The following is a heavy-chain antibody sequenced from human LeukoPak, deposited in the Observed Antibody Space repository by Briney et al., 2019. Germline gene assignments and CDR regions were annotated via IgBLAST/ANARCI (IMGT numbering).Heavy chain of an antibody. Sequence: GGSLRLSCAASGFTFSSYGMHWVRQAPGQGREGVAVISYDGTNKYYADSVKGRFTISRDNSKNTLYLQMDSLRTEDTAIYYCARVELYASGWYGSIDYWGQGTLVAVSS. CDR3: ARVELYASGWYGSIDY. CDR1: GFTFSSYG. J-gene: IGHJ4*02. V-gene: IGHV3-30*03. CDR2: ISYDGTNK. D-gene: IGHD6-19*01.